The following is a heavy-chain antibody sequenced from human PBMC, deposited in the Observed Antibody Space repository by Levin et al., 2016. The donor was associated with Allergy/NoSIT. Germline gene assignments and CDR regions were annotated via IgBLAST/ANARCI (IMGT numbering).Heavy chain of an antibody. CDR2: ISSSSSYT. Sequence: RQAPGKGLEWVSYISSSSSYTNYADSVKGRFTISRDNAKNSLYLQMNSLRAEDTAVYYCARARVVGATSSFQHWGQGTLVTVSS. D-gene: IGHD1-26*01. V-gene: IGHV3-11*05. J-gene: IGHJ1*01. CDR3: ARARVVGATSSFQH.